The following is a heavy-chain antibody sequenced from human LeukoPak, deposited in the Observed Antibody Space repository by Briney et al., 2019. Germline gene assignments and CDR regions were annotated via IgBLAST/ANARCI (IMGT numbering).Heavy chain of an antibody. V-gene: IGHV4-4*07. Sequence: SETLSLTCTVSGGSISSYYWSWIRQPAGKGLEWIGHIHISGSTNYNPSLKSRVTMSVDTSKNQFSLKLSSVTAADTAVYYCARGGVLKSVDYWGQGTLVAVSS. CDR3: ARGGVLKSVDY. J-gene: IGHJ4*02. CDR1: GGSISSYY. D-gene: IGHD3-16*01. CDR2: IHISGST.